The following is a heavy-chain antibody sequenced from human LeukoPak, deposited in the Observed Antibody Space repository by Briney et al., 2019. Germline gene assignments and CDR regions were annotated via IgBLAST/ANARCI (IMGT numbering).Heavy chain of an antibody. CDR2: ISGSGGST. CDR1: GFTFSSYA. D-gene: IGHD3-9*01. Sequence: GGSLRLSCAASGFTFSSYAMSWVRQATGKGLEWVSAISGSGGSTYYADSVKGRFTISRDNSKNTLYLQMNSLRAEDTAVYYCAKSGILTGYPYYFDYWGQGTLVTVSS. V-gene: IGHV3-23*01. J-gene: IGHJ4*02. CDR3: AKSGILTGYPYYFDY.